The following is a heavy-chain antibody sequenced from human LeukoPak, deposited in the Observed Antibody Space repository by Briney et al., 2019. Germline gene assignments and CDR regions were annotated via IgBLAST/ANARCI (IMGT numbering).Heavy chain of an antibody. CDR1: GFTFSSYW. CDR2: ISGDGRTT. CDR3: VDYGER. D-gene: IGHD4-17*01. V-gene: IGHV3-74*01. J-gene: IGHJ4*02. Sequence: GGSPRLSCAASGFTFSSYWMHWVRQAPGKGLVWVSRISGDGRTTSYADSVKGRFTISRDNAKNTLYLQMNSLRVEDTAVYYCVDYGERWGQGTLVTVSS.